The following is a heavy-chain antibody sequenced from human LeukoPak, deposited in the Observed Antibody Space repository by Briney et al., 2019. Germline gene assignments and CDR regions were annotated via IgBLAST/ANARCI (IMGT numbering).Heavy chain of an antibody. CDR1: GDSISSYY. V-gene: IGHV4-59*01. CDR3: ARGVNWIDP. Sequence: SETLSLTRTVSGDSISSYYWSWIRQPPGKGLEWIGYLSYSGTSNYNPSLKSRLTISIDTSNNQFSLKLTSVTAADTAVYFCARGVNWIDPWGQGTLVTVSS. CDR2: LSYSGTS. D-gene: IGHD6-6*01. J-gene: IGHJ5*02.